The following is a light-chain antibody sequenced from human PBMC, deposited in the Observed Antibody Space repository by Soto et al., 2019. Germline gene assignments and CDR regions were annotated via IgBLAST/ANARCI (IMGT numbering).Light chain of an antibody. V-gene: IGKV3-20*01. CDR3: QQYGSSPMYT. CDR1: QVVSSSY. J-gene: IGKJ2*01. Sequence: EIVLTQSPGTLSLSPGERATLSCRASQVVSSSYLAWYQQKPGQAPRLLIYGASGRATGIPDRFSGSGSGTDFTLTISSLEPEDFAVYYCQQYGSSPMYTFGQWTKLDIK. CDR2: GAS.